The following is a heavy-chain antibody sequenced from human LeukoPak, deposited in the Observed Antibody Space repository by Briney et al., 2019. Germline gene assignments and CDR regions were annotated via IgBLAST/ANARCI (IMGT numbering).Heavy chain of an antibody. V-gene: IGHV3-74*01. CDR1: GFTFSRYW. D-gene: IGHD5-24*01. Sequence: GGSLRLSCAASGFTFSRYWMHWVRQAPGKGLVWVSRINSDASSTSYADSVKGRFTISRDNAKSTLYLQMNSLRTEDTAVYYCAVSGDGHNYFDYWGQGTLVTVSS. J-gene: IGHJ4*02. CDR2: INSDASST. CDR3: AVSGDGHNYFDY.